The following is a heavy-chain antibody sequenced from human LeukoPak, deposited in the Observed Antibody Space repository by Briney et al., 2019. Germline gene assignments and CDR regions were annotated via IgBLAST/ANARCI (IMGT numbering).Heavy chain of an antibody. Sequence: SQTLSLTCAISGDSVSSNSAAWDWIRQSPSRGLEWLGRTYYRSKWYNDYAVSVKSLITINPDTSKNQFSLQLNSVTPEDTAVYYCARDKPIVGATTYYYYGMDVWGQGTTVTVSS. CDR3: ARDKPIVGATTYYYYGMDV. V-gene: IGHV6-1*01. CDR2: TYYRSKWYN. D-gene: IGHD1-26*01. J-gene: IGHJ6*02. CDR1: GDSVSSNSAA.